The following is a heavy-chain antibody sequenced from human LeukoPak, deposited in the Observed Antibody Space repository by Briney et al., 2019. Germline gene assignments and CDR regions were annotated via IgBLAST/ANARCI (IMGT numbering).Heavy chain of an antibody. CDR2: IKQDGSKK. CDR1: GFTFSSYW. J-gene: IGHJ4*02. V-gene: IGHV3-7*03. CDR3: ATPLDYYDTSGYHQGGD. Sequence: GGSLRLSCAASGFTFSSYWMTWVRQAPGRGLEWVANIKQDGSKKNYVDSVKGRFTISRDNAKNSLYLQMNSLRAEDTAVYYCATPLDYYDTSGYHQGGDWGQGTLVTVSS. D-gene: IGHD3-22*01.